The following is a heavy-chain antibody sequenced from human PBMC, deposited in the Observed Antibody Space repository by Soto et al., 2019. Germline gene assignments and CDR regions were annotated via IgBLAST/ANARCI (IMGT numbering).Heavy chain of an antibody. J-gene: IGHJ4*02. D-gene: IGHD6-13*01. V-gene: IGHV3-30*03. CDR1: GFSFSSYG. CDR2: ISYDGSNK. CDR3: ATDVGFSNSWYLDY. Sequence: QVQLVESGGGVVQPGRSLRLSCAASGFSFSSYGMHWVRQAPGKGLKWVAVISYDGSNKYYADSVKGRFTISRDNSKSTLYLQMNSLRAEDTAVYYCATDVGFSNSWYLDYWGQGTLVTVSS.